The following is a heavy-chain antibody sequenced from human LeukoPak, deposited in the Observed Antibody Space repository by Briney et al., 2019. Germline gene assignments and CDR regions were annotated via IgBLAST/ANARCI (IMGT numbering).Heavy chain of an antibody. CDR1: GYTFTGYY. J-gene: IGHJ4*02. CDR2: INPNSGGT. V-gene: IGHV1-2*02. Sequence: ASVKVSCKASGYTFTGYYMHWVRQAPGQGLEWMGWINPNSGGTNYAQKFQSRVTMTRDTSISTAYMELSRLRSDDTAVYYCARASQIVVVVAAMVPFDYWGQGTLVTVSS. CDR3: ARASQIVVVVAAMVPFDY. D-gene: IGHD2-15*01.